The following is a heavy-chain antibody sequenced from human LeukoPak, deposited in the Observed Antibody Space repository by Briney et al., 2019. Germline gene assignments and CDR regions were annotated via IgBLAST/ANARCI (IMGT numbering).Heavy chain of an antibody. CDR3: ARTVAGYDYFDY. V-gene: IGHV3-30*03. Sequence: PGGPLRLSCAASGFTFSNYGMHWVRQAPGKGLEWVAVLSYDGINKYYADSVKGRFTITNDNSKNTLYLQMTSLRAEDRAVYYCARTVAGYDYFDYWGQGTLVTVSS. CDR2: LSYDGINK. D-gene: IGHD6-19*01. CDR1: GFTFSNYG. J-gene: IGHJ4*02.